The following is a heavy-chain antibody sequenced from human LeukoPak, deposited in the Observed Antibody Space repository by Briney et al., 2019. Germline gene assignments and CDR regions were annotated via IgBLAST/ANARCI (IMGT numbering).Heavy chain of an antibody. CDR1: GYTFTSYY. J-gene: IGHJ4*02. CDR2: INPSGGST. D-gene: IGHD2/OR15-2a*01. V-gene: IGHV1-46*01. CDR3: ARAYERLSNFDY. Sequence: ASVKVSCKASGYTFTSYYMHWVRQAPGQGLEWMGIINPSGGSTSYAQKLQGRVTMTTDTSTSTAYMELRSLRSDDTAVYYCARAYERLSNFDYWGQGTLVTVSS.